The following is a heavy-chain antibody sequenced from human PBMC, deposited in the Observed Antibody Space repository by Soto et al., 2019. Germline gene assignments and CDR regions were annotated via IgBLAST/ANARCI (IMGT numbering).Heavy chain of an antibody. CDR2: IYHDGTT. D-gene: IGHD2-21*02. CDR1: GDSVSSDSYY. V-gene: IGHV4-61*01. CDR3: ARVFRRHIVVVTAQSWGPYYFDY. Sequence: PSETLSLTCTVSGDSVSSDSYYWSWIRQPPGKALEWIGYIYHDGTTSYNPSLQSRVTMSINTSKNQFSLKLSSVTAADTAVYYCARVFRRHIVVVTAQSWGPYYFDYWGQGTLVTVSS. J-gene: IGHJ4*02.